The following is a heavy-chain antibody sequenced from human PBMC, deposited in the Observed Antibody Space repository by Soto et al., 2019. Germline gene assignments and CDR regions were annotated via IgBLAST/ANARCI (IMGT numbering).Heavy chain of an antibody. D-gene: IGHD3-3*01. Sequence: GSSVKVSFKASGYTSTTYGISLLLHAPVQNLELLGWVSGYNGNTTYAQKFHDRVTMTTDTSTSTAYMELSSVTAADTAVYYCARDGFYDFWSGYKYYYYGMDVWGQGTTVTVSS. CDR3: ARDGFYDFWSGYKYYYYGMDV. J-gene: IGHJ6*02. V-gene: IGHV1-18*04. CDR2: VSGYNGNT. CDR1: GYTSTTYG.